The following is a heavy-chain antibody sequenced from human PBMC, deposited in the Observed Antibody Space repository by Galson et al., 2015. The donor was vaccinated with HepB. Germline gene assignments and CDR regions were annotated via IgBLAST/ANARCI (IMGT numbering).Heavy chain of an antibody. CDR3: AREEISEAGYSSSWYDFDY. CDR1: GGTFSSYT. V-gene: IGHV1-69*04. D-gene: IGHD6-13*01. CDR2: IIPILGIA. Sequence: SVKVSCKASGGTFSSYTISWVRQAPGQGLEWMGRIIPILGIANYAQKFQGRVTITADKSTSTAYMELSSLRSEDTAVYYCAREEISEAGYSSSWYDFDYWGQGTLVTVSS. J-gene: IGHJ4*02.